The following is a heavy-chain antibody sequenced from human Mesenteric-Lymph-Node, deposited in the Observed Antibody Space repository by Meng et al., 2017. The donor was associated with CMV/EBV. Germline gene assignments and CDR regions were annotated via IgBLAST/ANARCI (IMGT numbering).Heavy chain of an antibody. CDR1: GFTFSTYG. V-gene: IGHV3-30*02. CDR3: ARDRSGSYIDY. J-gene: IGHJ4*02. CDR2: VRYDGSDT. D-gene: IGHD1-26*01. Sequence: GESLKISCAASGFTFSTYGIHWVRQAPGKGLGWVAFVRYDGSDTYYADSVKGRFTISRDSAKTSLYLQMNSLRAEDTAVYYCARDRSGSYIDYWGQGILVTVSS.